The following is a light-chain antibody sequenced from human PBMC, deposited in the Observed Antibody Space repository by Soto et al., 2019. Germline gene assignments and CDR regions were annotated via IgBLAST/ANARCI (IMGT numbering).Light chain of an antibody. V-gene: IGLV2-8*01. J-gene: IGLJ1*01. CDR1: SSDVGAYDY. CDR2: ELN. CDR3: SSFAGSNNFPDV. Sequence: QSALTQPPSASRSPGQSVTISCTGNSSDVGAYDYVSWYQQHPGKAPKLMISELNKRPSGVPDRFSGSKSGNTASLSVSGLLSEDEADYYGSSFAGSNNFPDVFGTGTK.